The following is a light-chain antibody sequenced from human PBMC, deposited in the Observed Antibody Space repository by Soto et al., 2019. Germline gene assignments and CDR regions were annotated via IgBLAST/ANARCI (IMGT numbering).Light chain of an antibody. CDR2: DND. V-gene: IGLV1-51*01. CDR1: GSNIGENS. Sequence: QSVLTQPPSVSAAPGQKVTISCSGSGSNIGENSVAWFQQFPGTAPKLLIHDNDNRPSGIPDRVSGSKSGTSATLAITGLQPGAEADYYCGAWDTSVSAWLFGGGTKLTVL. CDR3: GAWDTSVSAWL. J-gene: IGLJ2*01.